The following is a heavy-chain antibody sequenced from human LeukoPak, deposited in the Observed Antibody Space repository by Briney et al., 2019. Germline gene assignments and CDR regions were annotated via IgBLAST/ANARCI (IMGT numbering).Heavy chain of an antibody. Sequence: GGSLRLSCAASGLTVSSNYMSWVRQAPGEGLEWVSLIYSGGGTHYADSVKGRFTISRDNSKNTLYLQMNSLRVDDTAVYYCARDPPAVAANTYGWGQGTLVTVSS. CDR3: ARDPPAVAANTYG. J-gene: IGHJ4*02. V-gene: IGHV3-66*01. CDR1: GLTVSSNY. CDR2: IYSGGGT. D-gene: IGHD6-6*01.